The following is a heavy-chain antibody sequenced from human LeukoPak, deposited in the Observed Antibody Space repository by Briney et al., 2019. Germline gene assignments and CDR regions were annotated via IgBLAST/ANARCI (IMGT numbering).Heavy chain of an antibody. V-gene: IGHV3-7*03. D-gene: IGHD6-13*01. J-gene: IGHJ4*02. CDR2: INQDGSEK. CDR1: GFTFSNYW. CDR3: ARAKAAAMFSSDY. Sequence: GGSLRLSCAASGFTFSNYWMSWVRQAPGKGLEWVANINQDGSEKYYVGSVKGRFTISRGNAKNSLYLQMNSLRVEDTAVYYCARAKAAAMFSSDYWGQGTLVTVSS.